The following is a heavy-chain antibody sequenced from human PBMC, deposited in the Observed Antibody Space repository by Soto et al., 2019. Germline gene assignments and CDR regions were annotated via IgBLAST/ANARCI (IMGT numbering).Heavy chain of an antibody. CDR3: AGPLYYYYSGMDV. V-gene: IGHV4-4*02. Sequence: SETLSLTCAVSGGSISSSNWWSWVRQPPGKGLEWIGEIYHSGSTNYNPSLKSRVTISVDKSKNQFSLKLSSVTAADTAVYYCAGPLYYYYSGMDVWGQGTTVTVSS. CDR2: IYHSGST. J-gene: IGHJ6*02. CDR1: GGSISSSNW.